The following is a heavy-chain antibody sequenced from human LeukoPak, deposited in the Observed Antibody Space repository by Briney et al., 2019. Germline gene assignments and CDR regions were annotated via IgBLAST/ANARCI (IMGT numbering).Heavy chain of an antibody. Sequence: PGGSLRLSCAASGFTFSSHGIHWVRQAPAKGLEWVAVISYAGSDKYYADSVKGRFTISRDNSKNTLYLQMNSLRAEDTAVYYCAKSSSGGWYLLGDAFDIWGQGTMDTVSS. V-gene: IGHV3-30*18. CDR3: AKSSSGGWYLLGDAFDI. D-gene: IGHD6-19*01. CDR1: GFTFSSHG. J-gene: IGHJ3*02. CDR2: ISYAGSDK.